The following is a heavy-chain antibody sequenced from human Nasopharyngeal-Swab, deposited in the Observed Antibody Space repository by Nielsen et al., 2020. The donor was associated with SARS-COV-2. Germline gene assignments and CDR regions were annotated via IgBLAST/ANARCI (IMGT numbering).Heavy chain of an antibody. CDR1: GFTFSDYY. J-gene: IGHJ4*02. CDR2: ISWNSAGL. V-gene: IGHV3-9*01. CDR3: AKAFPTDY. Sequence: SLKISCAASGFTFSDYYMSWIRQAPGKGLEWVSGISWNSAGLGYADSVKGRFTISRDNAKNSLYLQMNSLRPEDTALYYCAKAFPTDYWGQGTLVTVSS.